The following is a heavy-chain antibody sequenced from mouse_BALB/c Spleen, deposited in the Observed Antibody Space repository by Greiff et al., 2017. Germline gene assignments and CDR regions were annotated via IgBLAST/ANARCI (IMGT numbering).Heavy chain of an antibody. D-gene: IGHD4-1*01. CDR2: IDPANGNT. CDR1: GYTFTSYW. CDR3: DWGDY. J-gene: IGHJ2*01. Sequence: VQLQQPGAELVKPGASVKLSCKASGYTFTSYWMHWVKLRPEQGLEWIGRIDPANGNTKYDPKFQGKATITADTSSNTAYLQLSSLTSEDTAVYYCDWGDYWGQGTTLTVSS. V-gene: IGHV14-3*02.